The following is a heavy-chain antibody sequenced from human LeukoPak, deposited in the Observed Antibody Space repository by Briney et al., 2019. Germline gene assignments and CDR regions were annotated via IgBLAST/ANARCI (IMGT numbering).Heavy chain of an antibody. Sequence: GGSLRLSCAASGFTFSRYWMSWVRQAPGKGLEWVANIKQDGSEKNYVDSVKGRFTISRDNAKNSLYLQVKSLRAEDTAVYYCARDLIGYENWFDPWGQGTLVTASS. CDR1: GFTFSRYW. CDR2: IKQDGSEK. D-gene: IGHD5-12*01. V-gene: IGHV3-7*01. CDR3: ARDLIGYENWFDP. J-gene: IGHJ5*02.